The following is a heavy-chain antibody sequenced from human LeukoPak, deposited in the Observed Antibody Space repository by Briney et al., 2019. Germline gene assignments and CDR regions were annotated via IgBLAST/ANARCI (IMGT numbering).Heavy chain of an antibody. D-gene: IGHD6-6*01. CDR2: IYYSGST. Sequence: SETLSLTCTVSGGSISSYYWSWIRQPPGKGLEWIGYIYYSGSTNYNPSLKSRVIISVDTSKNQFSLKLSSVTAADTAVYYCARDRDSSSPYYMDVWGKGTTVTVSS. CDR3: ARDRDSSSPYYMDV. J-gene: IGHJ6*03. CDR1: GGSISSYY. V-gene: IGHV4-59*01.